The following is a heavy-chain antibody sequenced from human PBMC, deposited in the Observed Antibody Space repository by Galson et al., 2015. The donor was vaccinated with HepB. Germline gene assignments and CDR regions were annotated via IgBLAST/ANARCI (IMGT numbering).Heavy chain of an antibody. CDR1: GFTFSSYA. V-gene: IGHV3-30-3*01. J-gene: IGHJ6*02. CDR3: ARALRQWLVRPAGFCYYGMDV. D-gene: IGHD6-19*01. CDR2: ISYDGSNK. Sequence: SLRLSCAASGFTFSSYAMHWVRQAPGKGLEWVAVISYDGSNKYYADSVKGRFTISRDNSKNTLYLQMNSLRAEDTAVYYCARALRQWLVRPAGFCYYGMDVWGQGTTVTVSS.